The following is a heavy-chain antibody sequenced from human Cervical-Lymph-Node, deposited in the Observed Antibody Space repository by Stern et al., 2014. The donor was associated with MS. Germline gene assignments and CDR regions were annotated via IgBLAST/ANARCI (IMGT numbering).Heavy chain of an antibody. V-gene: IGHV5-51*01. CDR2: IYPGDSDP. Sequence: EVQLVESGAEVRKPGESLRISCKASGYSFNSYWIGWVRQMPGKGLEWGGIIYPGDSDPRYSPSFQGQVTISLDKSISTAYLQWSSLKASDTAMYYCAREAMALPYYFDYWGQGTLVTVSS. D-gene: IGHD1-7*01. J-gene: IGHJ4*02. CDR3: AREAMALPYYFDY. CDR1: GYSFNSYW.